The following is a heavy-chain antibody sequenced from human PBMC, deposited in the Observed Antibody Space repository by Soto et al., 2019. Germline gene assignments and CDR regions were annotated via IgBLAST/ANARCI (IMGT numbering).Heavy chain of an antibody. CDR1: GGSISSGGYY. CDR2: IYYSGST. CDR3: ARWGMEGSRCSSTSCYAKQQLSGADY. D-gene: IGHD2-2*01. J-gene: IGHJ4*02. V-gene: IGHV4-31*01. Sequence: QVQLQESGPGLVKPSQTLSLTCTVSGGSISSGGYYWSWIRQHPGKGLEWIGYIYYSGSTYYNPSLKSLVTKSVDTPKNQFSRKLSSVTAADTAVYYCARWGMEGSRCSSTSCYAKQQLSGADYWGQGTLVTVSS.